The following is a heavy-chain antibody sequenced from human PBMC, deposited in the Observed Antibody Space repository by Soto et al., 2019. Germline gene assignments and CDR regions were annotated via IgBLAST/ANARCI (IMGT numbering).Heavy chain of an antibody. CDR3: ARGAGDCSSTSCPDAFDI. V-gene: IGHV1-46*03. CDR1: GYTFTSYY. Sequence: ASVKVSCKASGYTFTSYYMHWVRQAPGQGLEWMGIINPSGGSTSYAQKFQGRVTMTRDTSTSTVYMELSSLRSEDTAVYYCARGAGDCSSTSCPDAFDIWGQGTMVTVSS. J-gene: IGHJ3*02. D-gene: IGHD2-2*01. CDR2: INPSGGST.